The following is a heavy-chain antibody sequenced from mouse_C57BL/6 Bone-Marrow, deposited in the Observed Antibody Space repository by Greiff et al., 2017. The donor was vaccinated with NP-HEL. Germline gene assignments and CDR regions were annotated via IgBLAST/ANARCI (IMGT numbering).Heavy chain of an antibody. J-gene: IGHJ1*03. CDR3: TEEGYYGSSDFWYFDV. V-gene: IGHV6-3*01. Sequence: EVQRVESGGGLVQPGGSMKLSCVASGFTFSNYWMNWVRQSPEQGLEWVAQIRLKSDNYATHYAESVKGRFTISRDDSKSSVYLQMNNLRAEDTGMYYCTEEGYYGSSDFWYFDVWGTGTTVTVSS. CDR2: IRLKSDNYAT. CDR1: GFTFSNYW. D-gene: IGHD1-1*01.